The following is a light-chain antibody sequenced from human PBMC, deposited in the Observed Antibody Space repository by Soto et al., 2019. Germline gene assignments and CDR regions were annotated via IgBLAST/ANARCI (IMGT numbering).Light chain of an antibody. Sequence: ALTQPRSVSGSPGQSVTISCTRTSSYIGPYDHVAWYQQHPGKAPKLIIFAVSKRPSGVPDRFSGSKSGNTASLTISGLQAEDEADYYCSSYAGNYIYVFATGTKV. J-gene: IGLJ1*01. CDR1: SSYIGPYDH. V-gene: IGLV2-11*01. CDR3: SSYAGNYIYV. CDR2: AVS.